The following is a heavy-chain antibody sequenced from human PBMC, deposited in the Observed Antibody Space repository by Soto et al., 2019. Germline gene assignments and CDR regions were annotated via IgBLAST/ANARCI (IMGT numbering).Heavy chain of an antibody. Sequence: EVQLLESGGGLVQPGGSLRLSCAASGFTFSNYARSWVRQAPGQGLEWVSTLSGGGGDTYSADSVKGRFTISRDNSKNALCLQMNRLRAGDTAIYYGAKALIARYYCYGMAGWGQGTTVTVSS. CDR3: AKALIARYYCYGMAG. CDR2: LSGGGGDT. V-gene: IGHV3-23*01. J-gene: IGHJ6*02. CDR1: GFTFSNYA.